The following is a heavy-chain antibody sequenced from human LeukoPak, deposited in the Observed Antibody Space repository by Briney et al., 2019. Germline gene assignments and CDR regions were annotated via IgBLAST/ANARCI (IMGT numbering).Heavy chain of an antibody. CDR2: MNPNSGNT. CDR3: ARGAEVAAAGTGAIDY. V-gene: IGHV1-8*01. J-gene: IGHJ4*02. CDR1: GYTFTSHD. Sequence: VASVKVSCKASGYTFTSHDINWVRQATGQGLEWMGWMNPNSGNTGYAQKFQGRVTMTRNTSISTAYMELSSLRSEDTAVYYCARGAEVAAAGTGAIDYWGQGTLVTVSS. D-gene: IGHD6-13*01.